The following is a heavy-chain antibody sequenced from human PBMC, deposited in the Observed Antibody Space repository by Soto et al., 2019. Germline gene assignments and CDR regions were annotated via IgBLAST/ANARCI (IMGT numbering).Heavy chain of an antibody. CDR2: IIPIFGTV. CDR1: GGTFSSYA. Sequence: QVQLVQSGAEVKKPGSSVKVSCKASGGTFSSYAISWVRQAPGQGLEWMGGIIPIFGTVNYAQKFQGRVTITADESTSTAYMELSSLRSEDTAVYYCARADSSGYYLGYYYYYGMDVWGQGTTFTVSS. V-gene: IGHV1-69*01. J-gene: IGHJ6*02. D-gene: IGHD3-22*01. CDR3: ARADSSGYYLGYYYYYGMDV.